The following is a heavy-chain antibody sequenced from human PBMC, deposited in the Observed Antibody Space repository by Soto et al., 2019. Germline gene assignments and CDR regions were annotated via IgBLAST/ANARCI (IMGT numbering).Heavy chain of an antibody. V-gene: IGHV1-46*01. CDR2: VNPSGGST. Sequence: ASVKVSCKASGYIFTAYSMHWVRQAPGQGLEWMGVVNPSGGSTNYAQKFQGRVTMTRDTSKNQFSLKLSSVTAADTAVYYCARDARPGGKARYYFDYWGQGTLVTVSS. CDR1: GYIFTAYS. D-gene: IGHD2-15*01. CDR3: ARDARPGGKARYYFDY. J-gene: IGHJ4*02.